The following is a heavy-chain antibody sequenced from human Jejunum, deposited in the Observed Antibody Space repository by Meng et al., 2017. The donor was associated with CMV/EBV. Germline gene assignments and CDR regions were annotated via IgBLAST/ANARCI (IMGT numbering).Heavy chain of an antibody. CDR1: SISSGAYY. CDR3: ARATPLGPGLEWLNYFDY. CDR2: ISYSGSA. V-gene: IGHV4-31*02. J-gene: IGHJ4*02. Sequence: SISSGAYYWSWIRQHPGQGLEWIGYISYSGSAYYNPSLNRRLTISVDTSKNQFSLKVSSVTAADTAEYYCARATPLGPGLEWLNYFDYWGQGALVTVSS. D-gene: IGHD3-3*01.